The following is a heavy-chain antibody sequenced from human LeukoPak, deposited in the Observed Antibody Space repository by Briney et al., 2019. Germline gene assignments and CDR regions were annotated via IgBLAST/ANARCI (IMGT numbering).Heavy chain of an antibody. CDR2: IGGSGGRT. Sequence: PGGSLRLSCAASGFTFNSYAMTWVRQAPGKGLECVSAIGGSGGRTYYADSVKGRFTISRDNSKNTLYLQMNSLRAEDMALYYCAKDKGPTVTTGYFDYWGQGTLVTVSS. CDR3: AKDKGPTVTTGYFDY. J-gene: IGHJ4*02. CDR1: GFTFNSYA. D-gene: IGHD4-17*01. V-gene: IGHV3-23*01.